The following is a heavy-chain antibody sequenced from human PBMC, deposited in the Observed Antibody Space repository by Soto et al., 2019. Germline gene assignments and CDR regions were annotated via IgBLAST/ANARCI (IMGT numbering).Heavy chain of an antibody. CDR3: ARDSAYSSSTYYYYGMDV. Sequence: QVQLVQSGAEEKKPGASVKVSCKASGYTFTSYAMHWVRQAPGQRLEWMGWINAGNGNTKYSQKFQGRVTITRDTSASTAYMELSSLRSEDTAVYYCARDSAYSSSTYYYYGMDVWGQGTTVTVSS. V-gene: IGHV1-3*05. J-gene: IGHJ6*02. D-gene: IGHD6-6*01. CDR2: INAGNGNT. CDR1: GYTFTSYA.